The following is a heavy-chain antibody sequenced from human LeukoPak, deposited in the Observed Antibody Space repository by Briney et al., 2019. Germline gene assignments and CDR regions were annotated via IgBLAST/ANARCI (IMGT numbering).Heavy chain of an antibody. V-gene: IGHV1-2*02. Sequence: ASVKVSCKASGYTFTGYYMHWVRQAPGQGLEWMGWINPNSGGTNYAQKFQGRVTMTRDTSISTAYMELSSLRSEDTAVYYCARDGHYDSSGYYGDYYYYYYMDVWGKGTTVTISS. J-gene: IGHJ6*03. CDR1: GYTFTGYY. CDR2: INPNSGGT. CDR3: ARDGHYDSSGYYGDYYYYYYMDV. D-gene: IGHD3-22*01.